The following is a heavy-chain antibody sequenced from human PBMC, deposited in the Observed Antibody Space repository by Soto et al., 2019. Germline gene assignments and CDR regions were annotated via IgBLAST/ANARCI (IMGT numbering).Heavy chain of an antibody. J-gene: IGHJ4*02. CDR2: VNPNSGNT. CDR3: ARVPFVNFGDSVPFDY. V-gene: IGHV1-8*01. Sequence: VQLLQSGAEVKKPGASVKVSCKTSGFTFTSYDINWVRQATGQGLEWMGWVNPNSGNTDYAQKFQGRGTMTRNTSITTAYMELSSLRSEDTAVYYCARVPFVNFGDSVPFDYWGQGTLVTVSS. D-gene: IGHD4-17*01. CDR1: GFTFTSYD.